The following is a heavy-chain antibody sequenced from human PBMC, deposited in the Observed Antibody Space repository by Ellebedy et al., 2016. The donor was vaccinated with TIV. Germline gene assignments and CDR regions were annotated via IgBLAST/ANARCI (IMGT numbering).Heavy chain of an antibody. D-gene: IGHD3-10*01. CDR2: IDPSDSYT. CDR3: ARGRRYYGSGSYYP. Sequence: GESLKISXKGSGYSFTSYWISWVRQMPGKGLEWMGRIDPSDSYTNYNPSLKSRVTISVDTSKNQFSLKLSSVTAADTAVYYCARGRRYYGSGSYYPWGQGTLVTVSS. V-gene: IGHV5-10-1*01. J-gene: IGHJ5*02. CDR1: GYSFTSYW.